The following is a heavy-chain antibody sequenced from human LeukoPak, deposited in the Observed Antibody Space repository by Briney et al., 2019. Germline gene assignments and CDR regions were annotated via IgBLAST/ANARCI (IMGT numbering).Heavy chain of an antibody. D-gene: IGHD1-1*01. V-gene: IGHV4-59*01. Sequence: SETLSLTCTVSGDSISTYYWSWIRKPPGKGLEWIGHIYNSGSTNYSPSLKSRVTISVDTSKNQFSLKLSSVTAADTAVYYCARVIAGYYFDYWGQGTLVTVSS. CDR3: ARVIAGYYFDY. J-gene: IGHJ4*02. CDR2: IYNSGST. CDR1: GDSISTYY.